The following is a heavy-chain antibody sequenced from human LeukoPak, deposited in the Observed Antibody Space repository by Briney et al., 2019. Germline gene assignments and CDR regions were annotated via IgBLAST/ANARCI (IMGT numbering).Heavy chain of an antibody. J-gene: IGHJ4*02. CDR2: NIDSGDST. Sequence: GGSLRLSCAASGFTFSNYAMNWVRQSPGKGLEWVSVNIDSGDSTYYADSVKGRFTISRDNSKSTLYLQMNSLRAEDTALYYCARGPPTVTTHMDPFEYWGQGTLVTVSS. D-gene: IGHD4-17*01. CDR3: ARGPPTVTTHMDPFEY. V-gene: IGHV3-23*01. CDR1: GFTFSNYA.